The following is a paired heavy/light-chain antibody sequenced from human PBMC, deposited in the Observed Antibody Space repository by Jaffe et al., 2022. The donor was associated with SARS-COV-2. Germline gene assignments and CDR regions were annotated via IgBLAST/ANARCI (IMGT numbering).Heavy chain of an antibody. CDR1: GFTFSNYC. V-gene: IGHV3-7*01. CDR2: IKEDGSEK. Sequence: EVQLVESGGNLVQPGGSLRLSCSASGFTFSNYCMSWVRQAPGKGLEWVAYIKEDGSEKYYVDSVKGRFTISRDDPKNSLFLQMNNLRGEDTAVYYCARAYSSSWRYFDLWGRGTLVTVSS. J-gene: IGHJ2*01. CDR3: ARAYSSSWRYFDL. D-gene: IGHD6-13*01.
Light chain of an antibody. CDR3: QTWDTGIQL. CDR1: PGHSTYA. CDR2: LGSDGRH. V-gene: IGLV4-69*01. Sequence: QVVLTQPPSASASLGASVKLTCTLSPGHSTYAIAWHQQQPEKGPRFLMKLGSDGRHSKGDGIPDRFSGSSSGAERYLTISSLQSEDEADYYCQTWDTGIQLFGGGTKLTVL. J-gene: IGLJ3*02.